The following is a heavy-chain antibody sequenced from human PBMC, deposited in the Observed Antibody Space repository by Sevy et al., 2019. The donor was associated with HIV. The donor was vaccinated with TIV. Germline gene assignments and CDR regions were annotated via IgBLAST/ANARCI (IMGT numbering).Heavy chain of an antibody. CDR3: ARQYFPTYCSSTNCPPAAYDL. J-gene: IGHJ3*01. CDR2: ISPSRTTI. D-gene: IGHD2-2*01. V-gene: IGHV3-48*03. CDR1: GFIISDYE. Sequence: GGSLRLSCEAFGFIISDYEMMWVRQAPGKGLEWVSYISPSRTTIYHAVSPKGRFTTSRDNARNSLSLNLDNLRAEDTAVYYGARQYFPTYCSSTNCPPAAYDLWGQGTMVTVSS.